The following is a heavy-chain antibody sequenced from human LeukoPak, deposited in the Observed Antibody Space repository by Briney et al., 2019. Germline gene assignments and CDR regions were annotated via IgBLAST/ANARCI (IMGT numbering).Heavy chain of an antibody. CDR3: ARYGGYPLFDY. CDR2: IKQNGSEK. J-gene: IGHJ4*02. D-gene: IGHD4-23*01. Sequence: PGGSLSLSCVASGLTFYRYWKIWVRQAPGKGLEGVVKIKQNGSEKFYVDSVKGRFTISRDNAKNSLYLQMNSLRGEDTAVYYCARYGGYPLFDYWGQGTLVTGSS. V-gene: IGHV3-7*03. CDR1: GLTFYRYW.